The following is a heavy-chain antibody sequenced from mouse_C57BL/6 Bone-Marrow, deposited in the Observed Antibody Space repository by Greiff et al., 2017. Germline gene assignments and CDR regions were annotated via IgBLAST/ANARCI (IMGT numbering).Heavy chain of an antibody. CDR2: IDPENGDT. V-gene: IGHV14-4*01. CDR1: GFNIKDDY. D-gene: IGHD3-3*01. Sequence: EVKLLESGAELVRPGASVKLSCTASGFNIKDDYMHWVKQRPEQGLEWIGWIDPENGDTEYASKFQGKATITADTSSNTAYLQLSSLTSEDTAVYYCTVPGTDYGGQGTSVTVSS. CDR3: TVPGTDY. J-gene: IGHJ4*01.